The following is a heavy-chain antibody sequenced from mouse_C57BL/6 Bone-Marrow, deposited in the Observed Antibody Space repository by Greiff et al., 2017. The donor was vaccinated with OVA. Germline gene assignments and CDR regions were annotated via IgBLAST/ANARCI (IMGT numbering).Heavy chain of an antibody. Sequence: EVQLQQSGAELVRPGASVKLSCTASGFNIKDYYMHWVKQRPEQGLEWIGRIDPEDGDTEYATKFQGKATMTADTSSNTAYLQLSSLTSEDTAVYYCTTRGYSNYDWYFDVWGTGTTVTVSS. D-gene: IGHD2-5*01. CDR1: GFNIKDYY. CDR2: IDPEDGDT. V-gene: IGHV14-1*01. CDR3: TTRGYSNYDWYFDV. J-gene: IGHJ1*03.